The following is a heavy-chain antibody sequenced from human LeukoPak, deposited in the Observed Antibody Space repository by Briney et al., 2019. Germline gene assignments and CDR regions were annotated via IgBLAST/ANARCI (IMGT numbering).Heavy chain of an antibody. D-gene: IGHD3-3*01. CDR3: AKDLPSYYDFWSGTPGFDP. CDR2: ISGSGGST. J-gene: IGHJ5*02. Sequence: PGGSLRLSCAASGFTFSSYAMSWVRQAPGKGLEWVSAISGSGGSTYYADSVKGRFTISRDNSKNTLYLQMNSLRAEDTAVYYCAKDLPSYYDFWSGTPGFDPWGQGTLVTVSS. CDR1: GFTFSSYA. V-gene: IGHV3-23*01.